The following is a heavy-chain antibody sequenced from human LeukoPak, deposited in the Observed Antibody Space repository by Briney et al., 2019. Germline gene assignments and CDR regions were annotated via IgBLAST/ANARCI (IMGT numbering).Heavy chain of an antibody. CDR2: IYYSGST. D-gene: IGHD3-22*01. J-gene: IGHJ4*02. V-gene: IGHV4-59*01. CDR3: AGGGDSGGYYYPMFDY. CDR1: GGSFSGYY. Sequence: PSETLSLTCAVYGGSFSGYYWSWIRQPPGKGLEWIGYIYYSGSTNYNPSLKSRVTISVDTSKNQSSLKLNSVTAADTAVYYCAGGGDSGGYYYPMFDYWGQGTLVTVSS.